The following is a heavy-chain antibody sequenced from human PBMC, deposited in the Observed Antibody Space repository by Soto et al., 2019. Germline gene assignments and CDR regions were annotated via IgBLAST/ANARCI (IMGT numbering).Heavy chain of an antibody. D-gene: IGHD5-18*01. CDR2: IYYSGST. CDR3: ALNKGRRVTHFDY. CDR1: GVSISSGGYY. V-gene: IGHV4-31*03. Sequence: SETLSLTCTVSGVSISSGGYYWSWIRQHPGKGLEWIGYIYYSGSTYYNPSLKSRVTISVDTSKNQFSLKLSSVTAADTAVYYCALNKGRRVTHFDYWGQGTLVTVSS. J-gene: IGHJ4*02.